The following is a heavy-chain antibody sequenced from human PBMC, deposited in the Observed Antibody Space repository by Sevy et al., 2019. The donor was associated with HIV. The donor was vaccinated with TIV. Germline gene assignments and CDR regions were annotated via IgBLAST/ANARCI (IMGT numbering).Heavy chain of an antibody. CDR2: IQEDGSDK. D-gene: IGHD4-17*01. CDR3: ATDPFSVTTSNDYMDV. J-gene: IGHJ6*03. CDR1: GFTFSNYW. V-gene: IGHV3-7*01. Sequence: GGSLRLSCAASGFTFSNYWMSWVRQAPGKGLEGVANIQEDGSDKYYVDSVKGRFTISRDNAKNPLYLQMNSLRAEDTAVYYCATDPFSVTTSNDYMDVWGKGTTVTVSS.